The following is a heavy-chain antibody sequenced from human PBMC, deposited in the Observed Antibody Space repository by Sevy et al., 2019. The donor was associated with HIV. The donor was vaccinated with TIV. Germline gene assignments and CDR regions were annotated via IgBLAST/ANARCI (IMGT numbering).Heavy chain of an antibody. CDR1: GGSFSNFA. D-gene: IGHD3-10*01. CDR2: IIPIFGEP. V-gene: IGHV1-69*13. Sequence: ASVKVSCKAPGGSFSNFAYIWVRQAPGQGLEWMGMIIPIFGEPNYVQKFQDRVTITADESTNTAYMELSSLISDDTAVYYCARGYYYGSGSYYPPDYWGQGTLVTVSS. CDR3: ARGYYYGSGSYYPPDY. J-gene: IGHJ4*02.